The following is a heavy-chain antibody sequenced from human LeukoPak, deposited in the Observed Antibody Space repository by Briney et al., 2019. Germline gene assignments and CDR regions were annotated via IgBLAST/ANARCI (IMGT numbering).Heavy chain of an antibody. Sequence: SETLSLTCTVSGGSISTYYWNWIRQPPGKGLEWIGYIYHSGSTNYNPSLQSRVTISVGTSKNQFSLNLNSVTAADTAVYYCARGGAARLHFQNWGQGTLVTVSS. J-gene: IGHJ1*01. D-gene: IGHD6-6*01. CDR1: GGSISTYY. CDR2: IYHSGST. V-gene: IGHV4-59*01. CDR3: ARGGAARLHFQN.